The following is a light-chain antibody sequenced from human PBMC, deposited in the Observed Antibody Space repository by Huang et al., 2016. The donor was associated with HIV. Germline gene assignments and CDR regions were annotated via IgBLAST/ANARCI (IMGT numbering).Light chain of an antibody. CDR2: DAS. V-gene: IGKV3-11*01. CDR1: RNITDH. J-gene: IGKJ4*01. Sequence: EMVLTQSPATLSLSPGERATLSCRASRNITDHLNWYQQRPGQAPRLIVFDASNRATGIPPRFSGSVSGTAFTLTVSSLEPADFGVYFCQQRSYWPLTFGGGTKVEI. CDR3: QQRSYWPLT.